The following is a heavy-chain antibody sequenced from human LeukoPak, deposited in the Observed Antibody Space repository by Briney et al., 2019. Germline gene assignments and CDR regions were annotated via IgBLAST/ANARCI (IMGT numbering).Heavy chain of an antibody. CDR3: ARNLNWGCFDY. V-gene: IGHV3-7*01. CDR1: GFTFSSYW. D-gene: IGHD7-27*01. Sequence: PGGSLRLSCAASGFTFSSYWMSWVREGPGKGLEWVASIKQDGSEKYYVDSVKGRFTISRDNAKKSLYLQMNSLRAEDTAVYYCARNLNWGCFDYWGQGTLVTVSS. J-gene: IGHJ4*02. CDR2: IKQDGSEK.